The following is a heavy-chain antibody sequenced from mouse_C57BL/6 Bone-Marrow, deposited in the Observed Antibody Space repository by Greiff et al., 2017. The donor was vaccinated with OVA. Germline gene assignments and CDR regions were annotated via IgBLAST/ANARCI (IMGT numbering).Heavy chain of an antibody. V-gene: IGHV5-6*02. CDR1: GFTFSSYG. CDR2: ISSGGSYT. CDR3: ARRRVTTGYYFDY. J-gene: IGHJ2*01. Sequence: EVKLMESGGDLVKPGGSLKLSCAASGFTFSSYGMSWVRQTPDKRLEWVATISSGGSYTYYPDSVKGRFTISRDNAKNTLYLQMSSLKSEDTAMYYCARRRVTTGYYFDYWGQGTPLTVSS. D-gene: IGHD2-2*01.